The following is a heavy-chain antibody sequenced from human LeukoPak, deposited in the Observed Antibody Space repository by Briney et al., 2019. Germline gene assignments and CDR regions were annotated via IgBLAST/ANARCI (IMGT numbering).Heavy chain of an antibody. CDR1: GLTFSSYG. CDR2: IRYDGSNK. Sequence: GGSLRLSCAASGLTFSSYGMHWVRQAPGKGLEWVAFIRYDGSNKYYADSVKGRFTISRDNSKNTLYLQMNSLRAEDPAVYYCAKDADGSGSLGDYWGQGTLVTVSS. D-gene: IGHD3-10*01. J-gene: IGHJ4*02. V-gene: IGHV3-30*02. CDR3: AKDADGSGSLGDY.